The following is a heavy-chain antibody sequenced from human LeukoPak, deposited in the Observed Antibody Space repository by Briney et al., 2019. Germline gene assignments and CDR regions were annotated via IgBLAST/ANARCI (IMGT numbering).Heavy chain of an antibody. Sequence: GGSLRLSCAASGFTVSSNYMNWVRQAPGKGLEWVSCISSSGNYIYYADSVKGRFTISRDNAKNSLYLQMNSLRAEDTAVYYCARDLSEMATTYYFDFWGQGTLVTVSS. CDR3: ARDLSEMATTYYFDF. V-gene: IGHV3-21*01. CDR1: GFTVSSNY. D-gene: IGHD5-24*01. CDR2: ISSSGNYI. J-gene: IGHJ4*02.